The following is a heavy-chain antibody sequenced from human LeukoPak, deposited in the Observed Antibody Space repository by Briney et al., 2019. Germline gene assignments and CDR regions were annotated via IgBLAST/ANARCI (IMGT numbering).Heavy chain of an antibody. CDR3: GRSFHPSVGLDWFDR. D-gene: IGHD2-2*03. J-gene: IGHJ5*02. Sequence: SETLSLTCTVSGGSISSYYWSWIRKPAGKGLEWIGRIYTSGSTNYNPSLKSRVTMSVDTSKNQFSLKLSSVTAADTAVYYCGRSFHPSVGLDWFDRWGQGSLVTVSS. CDR1: GGSISSYY. CDR2: IYTSGST. V-gene: IGHV4-4*07.